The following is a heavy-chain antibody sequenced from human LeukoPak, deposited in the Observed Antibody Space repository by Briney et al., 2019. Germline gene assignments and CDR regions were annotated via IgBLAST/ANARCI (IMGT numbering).Heavy chain of an antibody. J-gene: IGHJ4*02. V-gene: IGHV3-21*01. CDR1: GFTFSFYT. D-gene: IGHD2-2*01. CDR2: ISSRSTHI. Sequence: GGSLRLSCAASGFTFSFYTMNWVRQAPGKGLEWVSFISSRSTHISYADSLKGRFTISRDNAKNSLYLQINSLRAEDTAVYYCARTGSVRSRYCSSTSCYFDYWGQGTLVTVSS. CDR3: ARTGSVRSRYCSSTSCYFDY.